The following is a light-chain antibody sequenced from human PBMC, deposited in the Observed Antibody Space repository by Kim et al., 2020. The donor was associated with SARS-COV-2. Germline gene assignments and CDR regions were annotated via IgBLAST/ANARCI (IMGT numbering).Light chain of an antibody. CDR2: AAT. CDR3: QQSYSTPMYT. CDR1: QSIRTY. J-gene: IGKJ2*01. V-gene: IGKV1-39*01. Sequence: ASVRDSHTITCRASQSIRTYLSWYQQKPGKAPMLLIYAATSLQSGVPSRFSGSGSGTDFTLTISSLQPEDFTTYYCQQSYSTPMYTFGQGTKLEI.